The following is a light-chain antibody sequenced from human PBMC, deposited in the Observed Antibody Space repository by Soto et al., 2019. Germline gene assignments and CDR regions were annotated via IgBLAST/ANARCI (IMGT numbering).Light chain of an antibody. CDR2: DAT. V-gene: IGKV1-5*01. CDR1: QSINRW. J-gene: IGKJ1*01. Sequence: DIQMTQSPSTLSASVGDRVTITCRASQSINRWLAWYQQKPGKAPKVLIWDATTLHRGVSSRFSGSGSGTDFTLTINSLQPEDFASYFCQHTFNSPPWTFGQGTKVDI. CDR3: QHTFNSPPWT.